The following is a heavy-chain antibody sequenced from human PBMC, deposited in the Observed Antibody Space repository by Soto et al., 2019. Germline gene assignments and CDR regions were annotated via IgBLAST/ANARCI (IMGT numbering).Heavy chain of an antibody. J-gene: IGHJ4*02. V-gene: IGHV3-11*01. CDR3: ARDLGYYDSSGYFDY. D-gene: IGHD3-22*01. CDR2: ISSSDSII. Sequence: GGSLRLSCAASGFTFSDYYMCWIRRAPGKGLEWVSYISSSDSIIYYSDSVKGRFIISRDNAKNSLYLQMNSLRAEDTAVYYCARDLGYYDSSGYFDYWGQGTLVTVS. CDR1: GFTFSDYY.